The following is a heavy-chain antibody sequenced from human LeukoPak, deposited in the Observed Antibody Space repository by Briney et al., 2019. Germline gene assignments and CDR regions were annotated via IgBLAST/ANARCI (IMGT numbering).Heavy chain of an antibody. J-gene: IGHJ3*02. CDR1: GLSFSHDH. CDR3: VSRIYLDAVGTSLDAFDT. Sequence: RGSLRLSCAPSGLSFSHDHMDWVRQAPGKGLEWVCRARNKADGYTTRYAVSVEGRFTISRDDSKNSGYLQMDSLKTEDTAVYHCVSRIYLDAVGTSLDAFDTWGEAAMVNVSS. CDR2: ARNKADGYTT. D-gene: IGHD2/OR15-2a*01. V-gene: IGHV3-72*01.